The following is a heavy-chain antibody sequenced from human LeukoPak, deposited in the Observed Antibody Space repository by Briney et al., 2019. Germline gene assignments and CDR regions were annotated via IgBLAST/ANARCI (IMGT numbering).Heavy chain of an antibody. V-gene: IGHV4-31*03. CDR2: IYYSGSA. Sequence: TSETLSLTCTVSGGSISSGGYYWSWIRQHPGKGLEWIGYIYYSGSAYYNPSLKSRVTISVDTSKNQFSLKLSSVTAADTAVYYCAREVVAATGHWFDPWGQGTLVTVSS. J-gene: IGHJ5*02. D-gene: IGHD2-15*01. CDR3: AREVVAATGHWFDP. CDR1: GGSISSGGYY.